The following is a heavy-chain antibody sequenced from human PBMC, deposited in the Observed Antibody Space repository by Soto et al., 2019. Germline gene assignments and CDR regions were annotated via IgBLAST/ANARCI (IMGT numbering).Heavy chain of an antibody. Sequence: GGSLRLSCAASGFTFSSYSMNWVRQAPGKGLEWVSSISSSSSYIYYADSVKGRFTISRDNAKNSLYLQMNSLRAEDTAVYYCATHNMGYCSGGSCYTNWGTYWYFDLWGRGTLVTVSS. CDR3: ATHNMGYCSGGSCYTNWGTYWYFDL. V-gene: IGHV3-21*01. D-gene: IGHD2-15*01. CDR1: GFTFSSYS. J-gene: IGHJ2*01. CDR2: ISSSSSYI.